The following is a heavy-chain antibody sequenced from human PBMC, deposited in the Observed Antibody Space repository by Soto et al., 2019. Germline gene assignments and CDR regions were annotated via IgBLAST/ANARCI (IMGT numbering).Heavy chain of an antibody. Sequence: KTSETLSLTCTVSGGSISSGGYYWSWIRQHPGKGLEWIGYIYYSGSTYYNPSLKSRVTISVDTSKNQFSLKLSSVTAADTAVYYCARAIAAANWFDPWGQGTLVTVSS. CDR3: ARAIAAANWFDP. CDR2: IYYSGST. D-gene: IGHD6-13*01. CDR1: GGSISSGGYY. V-gene: IGHV4-31*03. J-gene: IGHJ5*02.